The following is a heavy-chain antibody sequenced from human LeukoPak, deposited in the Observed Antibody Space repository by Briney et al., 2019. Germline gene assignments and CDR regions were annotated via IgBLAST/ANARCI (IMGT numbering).Heavy chain of an antibody. V-gene: IGHV3-23*01. J-gene: IGHJ4*02. CDR2: IGYTGDST. CDR3: AKDLGQWLVEDY. D-gene: IGHD6-19*01. CDR1: GFTFSSYA. Sequence: GGSLRLSRAASGFTFSSYAMNWVRQAPGKGLEWVSGIGYTGDSTFYADSVKGRFTVSRDNSKNTLYLQMNSLRAEDTAVYYCAKDLGQWLVEDYWGQGTLVTVSS.